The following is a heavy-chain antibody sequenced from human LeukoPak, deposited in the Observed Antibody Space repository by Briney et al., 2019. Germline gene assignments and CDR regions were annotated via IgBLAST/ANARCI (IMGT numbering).Heavy chain of an antibody. CDR1: GGTFSSYA. D-gene: IGHD2-15*01. Sequence: SVKVSCKASGGTFSSYAISWVRQAPGQGLEWMGGIIPIFCTANYAQKFQGRVTITADESTSTAYMELSSLRSEDTAVYYCAREIAYCSGGSCLGNWFDPWGQGTLVTVSS. J-gene: IGHJ5*02. V-gene: IGHV1-69*13. CDR3: AREIAYCSGGSCLGNWFDP. CDR2: IIPIFCTA.